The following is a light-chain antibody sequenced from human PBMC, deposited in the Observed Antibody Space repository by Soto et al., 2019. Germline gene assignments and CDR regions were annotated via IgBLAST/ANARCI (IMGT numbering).Light chain of an antibody. CDR2: AAS. J-gene: IGKJ1*01. V-gene: IGKV1-9*01. Sequence: DIQLTQSPSSLSASVGDRVTITCRASQGISSYLAWYQQKPGKAPKLLIYAASTLQNGVPSRFSGSGSGTEFTLTISRLQPENVATYYCQQLNSYPTFGQGTKVEIK. CDR3: QQLNSYPT. CDR1: QGISSY.